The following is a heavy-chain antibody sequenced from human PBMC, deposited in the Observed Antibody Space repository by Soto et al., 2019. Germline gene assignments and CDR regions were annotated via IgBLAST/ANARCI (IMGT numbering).Heavy chain of an antibody. J-gene: IGHJ4*02. CDR1: GYTFASYA. V-gene: IGHV1-18*01. CDR2: ISAYNGNT. CDR3: ARDPPPPDD. Sequence: QVQLGQSGAEVKKPGASVKISCKASGYTFASYAISWMRQAPGQGLEWMGWISAYNGNTNYAQKLQGRVTMTTDPSTSTGSTELRSLRSDDTAVYYCARDPPPPDDWGQGTLVTVSS.